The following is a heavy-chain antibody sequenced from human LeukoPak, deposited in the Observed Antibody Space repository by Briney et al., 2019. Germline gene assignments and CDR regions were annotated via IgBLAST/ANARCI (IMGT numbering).Heavy chain of an antibody. J-gene: IGHJ6*02. CDR1: GGTFSSYA. V-gene: IGHV1-69*04. CDR2: IIPIPGIA. Sequence: ASVKVSCKASGGTFSSYAISWVRQAPGQGLEWMGRIIPIPGIANYAQKFQGRVTITADKSTSTAYMELSSLRSEDTAVYYCARDSSLPPYYYYGMDVWGQGTTVTVSS. CDR3: ARDSSLPPYYYYGMDV.